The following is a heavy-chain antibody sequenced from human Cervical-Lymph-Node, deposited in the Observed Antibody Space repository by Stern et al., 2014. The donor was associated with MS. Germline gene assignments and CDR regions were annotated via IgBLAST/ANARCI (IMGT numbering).Heavy chain of an antibody. CDR1: GYTFTNYY. J-gene: IGHJ4*02. CDR3: AGGHTFDY. CDR2: INPRDGSA. V-gene: IGHV1-46*01. Sequence: VQLVESGAEVKKPGASVKVSCKASGYTFTNYYLHWVRQAPGQGLEWMGIINPRDGSASYAQKFQGRVTMTRDTSTSTVYMEMSSLRSEDTAVNFCAGGHTFDYWGQGTLVTVSS.